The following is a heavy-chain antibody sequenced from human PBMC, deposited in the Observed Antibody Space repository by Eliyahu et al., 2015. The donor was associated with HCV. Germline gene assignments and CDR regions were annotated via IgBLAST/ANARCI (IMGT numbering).Heavy chain of an antibody. D-gene: IGHD3-10*01. CDR2: IFHSGST. CDR3: ARRPYGEWYFDL. Sequence: QVQLQESGPGLVKPSGTLSLTCAVSGGSISSSNWWSWVRQPPGKGLEWIGQIFHSGSTNYNPSLKSRVTISVDKSKNQFSLSLTSVTAADTAVYYCARRPYGEWYFDLWGRGTLVTVSS. V-gene: IGHV4-4*02. CDR1: GGSISSSNW. J-gene: IGHJ2*01.